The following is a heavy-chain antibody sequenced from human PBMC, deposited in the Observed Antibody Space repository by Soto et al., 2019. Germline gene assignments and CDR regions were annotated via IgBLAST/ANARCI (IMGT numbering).Heavy chain of an antibody. CDR2: ISYDGINK. Sequence: PGGSLRLSCAASGFTFSDYGMHWVRQAPGKGLEWVATISYDGINKYDADSVKGRFTISRDNSKNTLYLQMNSLRAEDTALYYCAKGSIVGASKDWFDPWGQGILVAVSS. J-gene: IGHJ5*02. CDR1: GFTFSDYG. D-gene: IGHD1-26*01. CDR3: AKGSIVGASKDWFDP. V-gene: IGHV3-30*18.